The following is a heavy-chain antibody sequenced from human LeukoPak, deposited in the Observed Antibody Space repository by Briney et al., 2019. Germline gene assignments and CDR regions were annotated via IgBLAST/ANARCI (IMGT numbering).Heavy chain of an antibody. D-gene: IGHD6-19*01. Sequence: ASVKVSCKASGYTFTDYDINWVRQATGQGLEWMGWMNPNSGNTGYAQKFQGRVTITRYTSISTAYMELSSLGSEDTAVYYCARNVAGTGDFDYWGQGTLVTVSS. J-gene: IGHJ4*02. CDR1: GYTFTDYD. CDR3: ARNVAGTGDFDY. CDR2: MNPNSGNT. V-gene: IGHV1-8*03.